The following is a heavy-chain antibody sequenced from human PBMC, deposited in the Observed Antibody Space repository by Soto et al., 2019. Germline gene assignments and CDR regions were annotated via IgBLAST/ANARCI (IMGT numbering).Heavy chain of an antibody. Sequence: GASVKVSCKASGGTFSSYAISWVRQAPGQGLEWMGGIIPIFGTANYAQKFQGRVTITADESTSTAYMELSSLRSEDTAVYYCACYYGSGSYERVDYWGQGTLVTVSS. CDR3: ACYYGSGSYERVDY. CDR1: GGTFSSYA. CDR2: IIPIFGTA. J-gene: IGHJ4*02. V-gene: IGHV1-69*13. D-gene: IGHD3-10*01.